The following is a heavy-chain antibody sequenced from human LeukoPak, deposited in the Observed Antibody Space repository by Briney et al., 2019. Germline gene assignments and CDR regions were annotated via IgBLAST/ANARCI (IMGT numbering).Heavy chain of an antibody. CDR2: IRYDGSDK. CDR1: GFTFSSYD. J-gene: IGHJ3*02. V-gene: IGHV3-30*02. CDR3: AKNRFGQNYAHAFEM. D-gene: IGHD5-24*01. Sequence: PGGSLRLTCAASGFTFSSYDMHWVRQAPGKGLEWVAFIRYDGSDKYYVDSVMGRFTVSRDNSRNILYLQMIFLSAEDTAVYYCAKNRFGQNYAHAFEMWGPGTMIRVCS.